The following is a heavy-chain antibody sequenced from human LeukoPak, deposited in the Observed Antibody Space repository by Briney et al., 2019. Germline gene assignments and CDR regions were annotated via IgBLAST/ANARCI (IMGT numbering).Heavy chain of an antibody. J-gene: IGHJ4*02. CDR2: ISGSGSST. Sequence: GSLRLSCAASGFTFSDFAMRWVRQAPGKGLEWVSAISGSGSSTDYADSVKGRFTISRDTSKNTLFLQMNSLRAEDTAVYYCAKVKGYTYGWLDYWGQGTLVTVSS. V-gene: IGHV3-23*01. D-gene: IGHD5-18*01. CDR1: GFTFSDFA. CDR3: AKVKGYTYGWLDY.